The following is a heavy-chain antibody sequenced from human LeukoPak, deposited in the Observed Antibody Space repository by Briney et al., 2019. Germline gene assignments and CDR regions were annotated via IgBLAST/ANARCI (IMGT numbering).Heavy chain of an antibody. V-gene: IGHV3-30*03. Sequence: QPGGSLRLSCAASGFTFSSYGMHWVRQAPGKGLGWVVVISYDGSNKYYADSVKGRFTISRDNSKNTLYLQMNSLRAEDTAVYYCARHTVGDYLDYWGQGTLVTVSS. D-gene: IGHD4-17*01. CDR3: ARHTVGDYLDY. CDR2: ISYDGSNK. CDR1: GFTFSSYG. J-gene: IGHJ4*02.